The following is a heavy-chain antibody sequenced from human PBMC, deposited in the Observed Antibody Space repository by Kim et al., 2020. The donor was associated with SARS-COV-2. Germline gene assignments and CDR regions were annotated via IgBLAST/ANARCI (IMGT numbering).Heavy chain of an antibody. CDR3: ARHNVAVAEDWFDP. CDR1: GGSIRRSSYY. CDR2: VYFTGIT. V-gene: IGHV4-39*01. Sequence: LETLSLTCTVSGGSIRRSSYYWGWIRQPPGKGLEWIGSVYFTGITYYNPSVRSRITVSIDTAKNQFSLRLSSVTAADTALYFCARHNVAVAEDWFDPWGQGTQVTVSS. J-gene: IGHJ5*02. D-gene: IGHD6-19*01.